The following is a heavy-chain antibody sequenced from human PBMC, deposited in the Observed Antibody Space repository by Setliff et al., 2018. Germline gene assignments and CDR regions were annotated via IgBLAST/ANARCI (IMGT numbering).Heavy chain of an antibody. CDR1: GGSISSGDYY. J-gene: IGHJ4*02. CDR2: IGHTGSI. V-gene: IGHV4-39*07. CDR3: ARSFSRREKFLLDY. Sequence: SETLSLTCTVSGGSISSGDYYWGWIRQPPGKGLEWVGNIGHTGSINYNPALKSRLTISRDTSKNQVSLKVSSVTAADTAVYYCARSFSRREKFLLDYWGQGALVTVSS.